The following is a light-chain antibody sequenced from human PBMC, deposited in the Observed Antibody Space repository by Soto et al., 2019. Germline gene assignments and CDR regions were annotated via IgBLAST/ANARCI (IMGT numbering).Light chain of an antibody. CDR3: SSYTSSSTRV. CDR2: EVS. V-gene: IGLV2-14*01. J-gene: IGLJ1*01. CDR1: SSDVGGYNY. Sequence: QSALTQPASVSGSPGHSITISCTGTSSDVGGYNYVSWYQQHPGKAPKLMIYEVSNRPSGVSNRFSGSKSGNTASLTISGLQAEDEADYYCSSYTSSSTRVFGTGTKVTVL.